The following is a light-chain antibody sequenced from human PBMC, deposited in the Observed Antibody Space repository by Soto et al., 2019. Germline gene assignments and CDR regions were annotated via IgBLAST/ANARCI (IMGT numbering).Light chain of an antibody. CDR3: QQRDTWPIT. V-gene: IGKV3-15*01. CDR1: QSVSSN. CDR2: GAS. J-gene: IGKJ5*01. Sequence: EIVMTQSPDILSVSPGERPTLSCRASQSVSSNLAWYQQKPGQSPRLLIYGASTRATGIPVRFSDSGSGTEFTLTISSLQSEDFAVDDCQQRDTWPITFGQGTRLEIK.